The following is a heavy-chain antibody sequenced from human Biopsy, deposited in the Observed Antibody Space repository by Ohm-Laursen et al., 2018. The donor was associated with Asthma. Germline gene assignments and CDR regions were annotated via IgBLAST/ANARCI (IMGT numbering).Heavy chain of an antibody. V-gene: IGHV3-33*05. J-gene: IGHJ4*02. CDR3: ARGLDYSGRSGFDY. D-gene: IGHD3-10*01. CDR2: MSYDGSIK. CDR1: GFTFSSYG. Sequence: SLRLSCAASGFTFSSYGMDWVRQAPGKGLEWVALMSYDGSIKDYADSVKGRFTISRDNSMNTLYLHMNSLRVEDTAVYYCARGLDYSGRSGFDYWGQGTLVSVSS.